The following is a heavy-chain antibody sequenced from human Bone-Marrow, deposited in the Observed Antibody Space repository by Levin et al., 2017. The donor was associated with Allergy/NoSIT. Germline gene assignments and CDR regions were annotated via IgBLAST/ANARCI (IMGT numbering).Heavy chain of an antibody. V-gene: IGHV3-23*01. Sequence: GGSLRLSCGASGFTFDTFTMSWVRQGPGRGLEWLADISGSGGRTYYADSVKGRFSISRDNSKNIVYLQMNSLRGEDTAVYYCEKHLGADEGDDILTGLFDYWGQGTLVTVSS. CDR2: ISGSGGRT. D-gene: IGHD3-9*01. J-gene: IGHJ4*02. CDR3: EKHLGADEGDDILTGLFDY. CDR1: GFTFDTFT.